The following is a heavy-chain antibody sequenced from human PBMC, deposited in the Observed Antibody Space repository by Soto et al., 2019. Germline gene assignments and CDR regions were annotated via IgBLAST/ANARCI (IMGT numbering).Heavy chain of an antibody. CDR2: IIPIFGTA. V-gene: IGHV1-69*13. J-gene: IGHJ4*02. Sequence: SVKVSCKASGGTFSSYAISWVRQAPGQGLEWMGGIIPIFGTANYAQKFQGRVTITADESTSTAYMELSSLRSEDTAVYSGAREGEGAYGGSRHFDYRGQGTLSTVSS. D-gene: IGHD2-15*01. CDR3: AREGEGAYGGSRHFDY. CDR1: GGTFSSYA.